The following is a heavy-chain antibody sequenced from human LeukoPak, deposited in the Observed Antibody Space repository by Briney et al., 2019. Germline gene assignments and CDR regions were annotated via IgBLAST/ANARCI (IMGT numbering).Heavy chain of an antibody. Sequence: GGSLRLSCSASGFTFSSSSMDWVRQAPGKGLVWVSRISIDGSSIAYADSVKGRFTASRDNAKNTLYLQMNSLRAEDTAVYYCTRDYNGLSLWGQGTLVTVSS. CDR1: GFTFSSSS. V-gene: IGHV3-74*03. D-gene: IGHD3/OR15-3a*01. J-gene: IGHJ4*02. CDR3: TRDYNGLSL. CDR2: ISIDGSSI.